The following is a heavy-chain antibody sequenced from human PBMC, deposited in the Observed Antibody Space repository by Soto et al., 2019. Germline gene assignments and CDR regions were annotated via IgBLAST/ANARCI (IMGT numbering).Heavy chain of an antibody. V-gene: IGHV3-30*18. CDR3: AKDRSSSPSGY. J-gene: IGHJ4*02. CDR2: ISYDGSNK. D-gene: IGHD6-13*01. CDR1: GFTFSSYG. Sequence: PGGSLRLSCAASGFTFSSYGMHWVRQAPGKGLEWVAVISYDGSNKYYADSVKGRFTISRDNSKNTLYLQMNSLRAEDTAVYYCAKDRSSSPSGYWGQGTLVTVSS.